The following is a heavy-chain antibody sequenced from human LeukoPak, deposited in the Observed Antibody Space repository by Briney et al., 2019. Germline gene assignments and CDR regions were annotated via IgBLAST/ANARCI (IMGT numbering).Heavy chain of an antibody. CDR2: INTDGSTT. CDR3: ARVGHGSSWFDS. J-gene: IGHJ5*01. V-gene: IGHV3-74*01. Sequence: PGGSLRLSCVASGFTFSSYWMHWVRQAPGKGLEWVSRINTDGSTTTYADSVKGRFTISRDNARNTLYLQMISLGAADTAMYYCARVGHGSSWFDSWGQGTQVIVSS. D-gene: IGHD6-13*01. CDR1: GFTFSSYW.